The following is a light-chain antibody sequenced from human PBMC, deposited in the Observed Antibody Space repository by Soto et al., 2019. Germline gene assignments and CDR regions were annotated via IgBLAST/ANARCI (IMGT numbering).Light chain of an antibody. J-gene: IGKJ3*01. CDR1: QSISGW. CDR2: KAS. CDR3: QRYNSYPFT. Sequence: DIQMTQSPSTLSASEGDRVTITCRASQSISGWLAWYQQKPGKAPKLLIYKASSLESGVPSRFSSSGSGTEFTLTISSLQPDDSATYYCQRYNSYPFTFGPGTKVDIK. V-gene: IGKV1-5*03.